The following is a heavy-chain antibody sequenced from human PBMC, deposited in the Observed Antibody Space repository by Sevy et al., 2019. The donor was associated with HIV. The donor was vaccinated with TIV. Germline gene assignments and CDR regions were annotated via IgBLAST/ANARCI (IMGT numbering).Heavy chain of an antibody. D-gene: IGHD3-22*01. J-gene: IGHJ6*03. V-gene: IGHV3-30*03. CDR2: ISYDGKNK. CDR1: GFTFSSYD. CDR3: AADSSGFQRAWYYYYYMDV. Sequence: GGSLRLSCAASGFTFSSYDMHWVRQAPGKGLEWVAGISYDGKNKYYVDSVKGRFTISRDNSKNILYLQVNSLRAEDTCVYHCAADSSGFQRAWYYYYYMDVWGKGTTVTVSS.